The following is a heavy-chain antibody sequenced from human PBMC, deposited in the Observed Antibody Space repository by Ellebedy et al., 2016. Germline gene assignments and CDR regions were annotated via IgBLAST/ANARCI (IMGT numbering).Heavy chain of an antibody. Sequence: GGSLRLSXAASGFTFNIAGMTLVRQAPGKGLEGVAIIVFSGTATYYSDSVKGRFIISRDNAKNSLFLQMNSLRVEDTAVYYCARDGSEWSRDYWGQGTLVTVSS. CDR2: IVFSGTAT. V-gene: IGHV3-21*01. J-gene: IGHJ4*02. D-gene: IGHD3-3*01. CDR3: ARDGSEWSRDY. CDR1: GFTFNIAG.